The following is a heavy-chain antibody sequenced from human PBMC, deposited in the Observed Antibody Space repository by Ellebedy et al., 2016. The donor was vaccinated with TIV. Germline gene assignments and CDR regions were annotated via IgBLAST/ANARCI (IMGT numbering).Heavy chain of an antibody. CDR2: ISSDGITT. Sequence: LSLTCAASGSAFNNYNMIWVRQATGKGLEWISYISSDGITTDYADSVKGRFTISRDNAKASVYLQMNSLRAEDTAVYYCARDMGRWLQFLAYWGQGTLVTVSS. D-gene: IGHD5-24*01. CDR1: GSAFNNYN. CDR3: ARDMGRWLQFLAY. J-gene: IGHJ4*02. V-gene: IGHV3-48*03.